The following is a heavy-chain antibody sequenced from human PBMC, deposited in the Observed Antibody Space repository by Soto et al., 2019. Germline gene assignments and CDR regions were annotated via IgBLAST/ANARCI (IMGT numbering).Heavy chain of an antibody. V-gene: IGHV3-9*01. CDR3: ARGGPYNYGPRGSRVADF. CDR1: GFTFDDYA. D-gene: IGHD5-18*01. Sequence: EVQLVESGGGLVQPGRSLRLSCAASGFTFDDYAMHWVRQAPGKGLEWVSGISWNSGNKVYADSVKGRFTISRDNAKNTLSLQMSSLRVEDTAMYYCARGGPYNYGPRGSRVADFWGQGTLVTVSS. J-gene: IGHJ4*02. CDR2: ISWNSGNK.